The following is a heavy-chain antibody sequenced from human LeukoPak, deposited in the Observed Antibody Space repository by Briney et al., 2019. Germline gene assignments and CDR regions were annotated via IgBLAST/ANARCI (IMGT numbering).Heavy chain of an antibody. CDR2: MSGIGGFV. Sequence: ETLSLTCTVSGGSMSSYSWSWVRQAPGKGLEWVSSMSGIGGFVHYADSVKGRFTISRDNAKSSLYLQMNSLRAEDTAVYFCARDDYSDSPTYYNGMDVWGQGTAVTVSS. J-gene: IGHJ6*02. V-gene: IGHV3-21*01. D-gene: IGHD4/OR15-4a*01. CDR1: GGSMSSYS. CDR3: ARDDYSDSPTYYNGMDV.